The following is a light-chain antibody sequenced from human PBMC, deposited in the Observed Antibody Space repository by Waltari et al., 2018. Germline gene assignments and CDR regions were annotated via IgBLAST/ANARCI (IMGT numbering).Light chain of an antibody. CDR1: QSVLYSSNNKNY. CDR2: WAS. J-gene: IGKJ1*01. CDR3: QQYYSTPLT. Sequence: DIMLTQSPDPLAVSLGGRAPINSKSSQSVLYSSNNKNYLAWYQQKPGQPPKLLIYWASTRESGVPDRFSGSGSGTDFTLTISSLQAEDVAVYYCQQYYSTPLTFGQGTKVEIK. V-gene: IGKV4-1*01.